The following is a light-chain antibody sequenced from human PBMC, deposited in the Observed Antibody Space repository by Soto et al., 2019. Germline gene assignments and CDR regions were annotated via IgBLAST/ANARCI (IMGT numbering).Light chain of an antibody. Sequence: QPVLTQPPSVSGAPGERVTISCTGSSSDIGAGYRVRWYQQVPGTAPKLLIYDNTNRPSGVSVRFSGSKSGNTASLTISGLQAEDEANYYCSSYTTSNTWVFGGGTKLTVL. V-gene: IGLV1-40*01. CDR3: SSYTTSNTWV. CDR2: DNT. J-gene: IGLJ3*02. CDR1: SSDIGAGYR.